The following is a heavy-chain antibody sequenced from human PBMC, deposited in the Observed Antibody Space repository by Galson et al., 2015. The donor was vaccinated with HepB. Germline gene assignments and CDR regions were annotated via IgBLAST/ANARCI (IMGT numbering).Heavy chain of an antibody. D-gene: IGHD6-13*01. CDR2: IYYSGST. V-gene: IGHV4-59*08. J-gene: IGHJ3*02. Sequence: ETLSLTCAVYGGSFSGYYWSWIRQPPGKGLEWIGYIYYSGSTNYNPSLKSRVTISVDTSKNQFSLKLSSVTAADTAVYYCASYSSSWEHAFDIWGQGTMVTVSS. CDR3: ASYSSSWEHAFDI. CDR1: GGSFSGYY.